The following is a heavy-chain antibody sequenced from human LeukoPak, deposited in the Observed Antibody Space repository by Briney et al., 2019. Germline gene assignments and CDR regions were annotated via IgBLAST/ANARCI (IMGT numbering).Heavy chain of an antibody. CDR2: IIPIFGIA. D-gene: IGHD6-13*01. V-gene: IGHV1-69*04. CDR1: GGTFSSYA. CDR3: ARIPIAAAGTHYYYGMDV. J-gene: IGHJ6*02. Sequence: SVKVSCKASGGTFSSYAISWVRQAPGQGLEWMGRIIPIFGIANYAQKFQGRVTITADKSTSTAYMELSSLRSEDTAVYYCARIPIAAAGTHYYYGMDVWGQGTTVTVSS.